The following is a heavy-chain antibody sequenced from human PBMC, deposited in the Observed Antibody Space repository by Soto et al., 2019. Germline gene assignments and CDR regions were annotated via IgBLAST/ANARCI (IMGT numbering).Heavy chain of an antibody. D-gene: IGHD3-22*01. CDR2: ISYDGSNK. Sequence: GGSLRLSCAASGFTFSSYAMHWVRQAPGKGLEWVAVISYDGSNKYYADSVKGRFTISRDNSKNTLYLQMNSLRAEDTAVYYCARDPTTYYDSSGSLLPPNDAFDIWGQGTMVTVSS. V-gene: IGHV3-30-3*01. CDR1: GFTFSSYA. J-gene: IGHJ3*02. CDR3: ARDPTTYYDSSGSLLPPNDAFDI.